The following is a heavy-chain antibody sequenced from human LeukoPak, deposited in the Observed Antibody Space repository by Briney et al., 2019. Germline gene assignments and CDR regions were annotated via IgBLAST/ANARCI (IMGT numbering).Heavy chain of an antibody. CDR2: FDPEDGET. D-gene: IGHD6-19*01. Sequence: ASVKVSCKVSGYTLTELSMHWVRQAPGKGLEWMGGFDPEDGETIYAQKFQGRVTITADESTSTAYMELSSQRSEDTAVYYCARGASGYSSGWVYYFDYWGQGTLVTVSS. J-gene: IGHJ4*02. V-gene: IGHV1-24*01. CDR1: GYTLTELS. CDR3: ARGASGYSSGWVYYFDY.